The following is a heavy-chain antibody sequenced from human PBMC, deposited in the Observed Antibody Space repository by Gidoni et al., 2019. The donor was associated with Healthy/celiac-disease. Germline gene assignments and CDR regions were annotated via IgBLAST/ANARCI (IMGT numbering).Heavy chain of an antibody. D-gene: IGHD5-12*01. CDR3: ARSIAEMATIDGIRYAYDFDY. Sequence: QVQLVQSGAEVKQPVCSVKVSCKAPGGNFRSYAISWVRQSPGQGLEWMGGILPSLGIANSAQKFQGIVPITANKSTSTAYMELSSLRSEDTAVYYCARSIAEMATIDGIRYAYDFDYWGQGTLVTVSS. J-gene: IGHJ4*02. CDR2: ILPSLGIA. CDR1: GGNFRSYA. V-gene: IGHV1-69*10.